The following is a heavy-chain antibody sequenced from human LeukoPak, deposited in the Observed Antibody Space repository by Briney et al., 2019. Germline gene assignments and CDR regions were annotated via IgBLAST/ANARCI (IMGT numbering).Heavy chain of an antibody. J-gene: IGHJ4*02. D-gene: IGHD6-19*01. CDR3: TTDFVGIAVAGRIPFDY. Sequence: GGSLRLSCAASGFTVSSDYMSWVRQAPGKGLEWVGRIKSKTDGGTTDYAAPVKGRFTISRDDSKNTLYLQMNSLKTEDTAVYYCTTDFVGIAVAGRIPFDYWGQGTLVTVSS. V-gene: IGHV3-15*01. CDR1: GFTVSSDY. CDR2: IKSKTDGGTT.